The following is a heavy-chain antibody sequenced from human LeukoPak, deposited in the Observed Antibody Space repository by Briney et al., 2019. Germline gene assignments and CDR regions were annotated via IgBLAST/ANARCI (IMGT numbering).Heavy chain of an antibody. J-gene: IGHJ6*02. CDR3: ARGLQLWSSYGMDV. Sequence: GGSLRLSCAASGFTFSSYAMHWVRQAPGKGLEWVAVISYDGSNKYYADSVKGRFTISRDNSKNTLYLQMNSLRAEDTAVYYCARGLQLWSSYGMDVWGQGTTVTVSS. CDR1: GFTFSSYA. CDR2: ISYDGSNK. V-gene: IGHV3-30-3*01. D-gene: IGHD5-18*01.